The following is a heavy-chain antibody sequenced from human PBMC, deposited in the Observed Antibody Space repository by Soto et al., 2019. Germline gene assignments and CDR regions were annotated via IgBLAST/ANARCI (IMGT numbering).Heavy chain of an antibody. D-gene: IGHD6-19*01. V-gene: IGHV4-59*01. CDR1: GGSLSGSY. Sequence: SETLSLTCSVSGGSLSGSYCSWIRQSPGKGLEWIASISYTGSATYNPSLKSRATISVDTSETQFSLNLTSLTTADTAAYYCAAGGGWLENSNLRGLYFDYWGQGAQVTVSS. CDR3: AAGGGWLENSNLRGLYFDY. J-gene: IGHJ4*02. CDR2: ISYTGSA.